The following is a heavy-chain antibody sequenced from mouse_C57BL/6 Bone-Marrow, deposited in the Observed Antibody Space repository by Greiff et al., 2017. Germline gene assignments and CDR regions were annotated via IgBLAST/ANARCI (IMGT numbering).Heavy chain of an antibody. CDR1: GYTFTDYY. D-gene: IGHD2-4*01. CDR2: INPYNGGT. J-gene: IGHJ4*01. CDR3: ARDDYDDYAMDY. Sequence: EVQLQQSGPVLVQPGASVKMSCKASGYTFTDYYMNWVKPSHGQSLEWIGVINPYNGGTSYNQKFKGKATLTVDKSSSTAYLELNSLTSEDSAVYYCARDDYDDYAMDYWGQGTSVTVAS. V-gene: IGHV1-19*01.